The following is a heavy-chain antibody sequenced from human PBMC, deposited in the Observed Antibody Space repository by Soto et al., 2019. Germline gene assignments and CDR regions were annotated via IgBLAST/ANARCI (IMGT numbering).Heavy chain of an antibody. D-gene: IGHD1-26*01. CDR1: GGSVSSGSYY. CDR2: IYYSGST. V-gene: IGHV4-61*01. J-gene: IGHJ5*02. CDR3: ARASYSGSYWFDP. Sequence: PSETLSLTCTVSGGSVSSGSYYWSWIRQPPGKGLEWIGYIYYSGSTNYNPSLKSRVTISVDTSKNQFSLKLSSVTAADTAVYYCARASYSGSYWFDPWGQGTLVTVSS.